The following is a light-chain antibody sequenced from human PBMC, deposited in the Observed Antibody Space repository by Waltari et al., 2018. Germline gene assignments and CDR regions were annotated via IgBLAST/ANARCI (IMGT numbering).Light chain of an antibody. CDR1: KSLRKSY. CDR2: GAS. J-gene: IGKJ2*01. CDR3: QQYGSSISYT. Sequence: EFVLTQSPGTMSLSPGERATLSCRVSKSLRKSYLAWYQQKPGQAPRLLIYGASSRATGIPDRFSGSGSGTDFTLTISRLEPEDFAVYYCQQYGSSISYTFGQGTKLEIK. V-gene: IGKV3-20*01.